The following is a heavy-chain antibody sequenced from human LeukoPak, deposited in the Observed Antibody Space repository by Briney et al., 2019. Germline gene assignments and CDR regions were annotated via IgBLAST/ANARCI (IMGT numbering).Heavy chain of an antibody. V-gene: IGHV5-51*01. D-gene: IGHD2-2*01. J-gene: IGHJ4*02. CDR3: ARRVVSSSSHSFDY. CDR1: GYSFNKYW. Sequence: GESLKISCQGSGYSFNKYWIAWVRQMPGKGLEWMGIIYPGDSDTRNSPSFQGQVTISADKSTSTAYLQWSSLKASDTAIYYCARRVVSSSSHSFDYWGQGTLVTVSS. CDR2: IYPGDSDT.